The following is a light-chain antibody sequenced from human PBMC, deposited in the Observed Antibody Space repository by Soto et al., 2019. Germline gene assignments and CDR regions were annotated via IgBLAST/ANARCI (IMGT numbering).Light chain of an antibody. CDR2: GAS. CDR3: QQYGSSPRT. J-gene: IGKJ1*01. CDR1: QSISSNY. V-gene: IGKV3-20*01. Sequence: EIVLTQSPGTLSMSPGERATLSCRASQSISSNYLAWYQQKPGQAPRLLIYGASSRATGIPDRFSGSGSGTTFTLTISRLEAEDFAAYYCQQYGSSPRTFGQGTKVEFK.